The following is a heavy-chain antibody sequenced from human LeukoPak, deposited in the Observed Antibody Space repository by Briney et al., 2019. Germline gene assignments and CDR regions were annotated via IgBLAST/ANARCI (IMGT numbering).Heavy chain of an antibody. CDR1: GFTFSSYG. V-gene: IGHV3-30*02. Sequence: GGSLRLSCAASGFTFSSYGMHWVRQAPGKGLEWVAFIRYDGSNKYYADSVKGRFTISRDNSKNTLYLQMNSLRAEDTAVYYCAKGEGIMVTFGGVIVPIIDYWGQGTLVTVSS. J-gene: IGHJ4*02. D-gene: IGHD3-16*02. CDR3: AKGEGIMVTFGGVIVPIIDY. CDR2: IRYDGSNK.